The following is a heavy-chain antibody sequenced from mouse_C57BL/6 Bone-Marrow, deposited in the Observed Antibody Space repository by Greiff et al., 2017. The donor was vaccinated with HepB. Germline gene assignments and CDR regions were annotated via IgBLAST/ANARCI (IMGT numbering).Heavy chain of an antibody. D-gene: IGHD2-4*01. V-gene: IGHV8-12*01. CDR2: IYWDDDK. Sequence: QVTLKESGPGILQSSQTLSLTCSFSGFSLSTSGMGVSWIRQPSGKGLEWLAHIYWDDDKRYNPSLKSRLTISKDTSRNQVFLKITSVDTADTATYYCARGLRGYFDYWGQGTTLTVSS. J-gene: IGHJ2*01. CDR3: ARGLRGYFDY. CDR1: GFSLSTSGMG.